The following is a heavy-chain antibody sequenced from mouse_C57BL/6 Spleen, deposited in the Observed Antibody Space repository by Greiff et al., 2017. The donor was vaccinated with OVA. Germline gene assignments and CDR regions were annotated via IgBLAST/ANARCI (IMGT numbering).Heavy chain of an antibody. CDR3: ARLGYYSSSLDY. V-gene: IGHV5-9*01. CDR1: GFTFSSYT. CDR2: ISGGGGNT. D-gene: IGHD1-1*01. Sequence: EVQGVESGGGLVKPGGSLKLSCAASGFTFSSYTMSWVRQTPEQRLEWVATISGGGGNTYYPDSVKGRFTISRDNAKNTLYLQMSSLRSEDTALYYCARLGYYSSSLDYWGQGTTLTVSS. J-gene: IGHJ2*01.